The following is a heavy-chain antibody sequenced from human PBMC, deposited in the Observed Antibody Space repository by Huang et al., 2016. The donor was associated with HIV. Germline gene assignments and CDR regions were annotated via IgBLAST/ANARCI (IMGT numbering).Heavy chain of an antibody. CDR1: GGSISSHY. CDR2: IYYSGST. Sequence: QVQLQESGPGLVKPSETLSLTCTVSGGSISSHYWSWIRQPPGKGLEWIGSIYYSGSTNYTPSLKSRVTISVDTSKTQFSLKLTSVTAADTAVYYCAGEPDAFDIWGQGTMVTVSS. CDR3: AGEPDAFDI. J-gene: IGHJ3*02. V-gene: IGHV4-59*11.